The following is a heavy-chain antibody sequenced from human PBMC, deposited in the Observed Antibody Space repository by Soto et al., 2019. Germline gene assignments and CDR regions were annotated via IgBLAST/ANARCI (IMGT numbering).Heavy chain of an antibody. J-gene: IGHJ6*02. V-gene: IGHV3-23*01. D-gene: IGHD4-17*01. CDR1: GFTFSSYA. Sequence: GGSLRLSCAASGFTFSSYAMSWVRQAPGKGLGWVSAISGSGGSTYYADSVKGRFTISRDNSKNTLYLQMNSLRAEDTAVYYCAKEGYGDYYYYYGMDVWGQGTTVTVSS. CDR2: ISGSGGST. CDR3: AKEGYGDYYYYYGMDV.